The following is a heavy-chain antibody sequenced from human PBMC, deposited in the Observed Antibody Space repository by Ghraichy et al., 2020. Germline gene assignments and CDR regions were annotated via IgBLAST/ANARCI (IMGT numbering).Heavy chain of an antibody. CDR2: TSYDGNNK. Sequence: LSLTCAASGFTFSRYGMHWVRQAPGKGLEWVAVTSYDGNNKNYADSVKGRFTISRDSSKNTLYLQMNSLRAEDTAVYYCAKERDTSGYYSFRGDYYGMDVWGQGTTVTVSS. V-gene: IGHV3-30*18. CDR1: GFTFSRYG. CDR3: AKERDTSGYYSFRGDYYGMDV. J-gene: IGHJ6*02. D-gene: IGHD3-22*01.